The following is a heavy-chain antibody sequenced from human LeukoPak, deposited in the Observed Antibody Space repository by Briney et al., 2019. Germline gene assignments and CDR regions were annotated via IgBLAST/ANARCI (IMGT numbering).Heavy chain of an antibody. D-gene: IGHD6-19*01. V-gene: IGHV4-61*02. Sequence: PSETLSLTCTVSGDSISSGTYYWNWLRQPAGKGLEWIGRIHTSGSTNYNPSLRSRVTISVDTSENQISLKLTSVTAADTAVYYCARDRQWLLDYWGQGTLVTVSS. CDR3: ARDRQWLLDY. CDR2: IHTSGST. CDR1: GDSISSGTYY. J-gene: IGHJ4*02.